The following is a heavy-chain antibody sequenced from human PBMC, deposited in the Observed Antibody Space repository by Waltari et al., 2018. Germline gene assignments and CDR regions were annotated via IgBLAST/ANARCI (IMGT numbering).Heavy chain of an antibody. CDR1: GGSISSYY. V-gene: IGHV4-59*01. J-gene: IGHJ6*03. Sequence: QVQLQESGPGLVKPSETLSLTCTVPGGSISSYYWSWIRQPPGKGLEWIGYIYYSGSTNYNPSLKSRVTISVDTSKNQFSLKLSSVTAADTAVYYCARDRWYMDVWGKGTTVTVSS. CDR2: IYYSGST. D-gene: IGHD2-15*01. CDR3: ARDRWYMDV.